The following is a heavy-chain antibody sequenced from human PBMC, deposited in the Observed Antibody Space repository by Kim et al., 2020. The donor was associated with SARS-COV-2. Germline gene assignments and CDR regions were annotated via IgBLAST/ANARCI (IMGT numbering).Heavy chain of an antibody. CDR2: FDPEDGET. Sequence: ASVKVSCKVSGYTLTELSMHWVRQAPGKGLEWMGGFDPEDGETNYAQKFQGRVTMTEDTSTDTAYMELSSLRSEDTAVYYCATLDSRCYYKEYYFDYWGQGTGVRVPT. D-gene: IGHD3-22*01. V-gene: IGHV1-24*01. CDR3: ATLDSRCYYKEYYFDY. CDR1: GYTLTELS. J-gene: IGHJ4*02.